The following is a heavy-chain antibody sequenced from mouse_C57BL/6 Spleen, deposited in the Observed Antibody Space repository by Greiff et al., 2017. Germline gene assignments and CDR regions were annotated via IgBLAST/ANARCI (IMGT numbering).Heavy chain of an antibody. J-gene: IGHJ3*01. V-gene: IGHV2-2*01. CDR1: GFSLTSYG. CDR3: ARRGNYGSSYGFAY. Sequence: VKLMESGPGLVQPSQSLSITCTVSGFSLTSYGVHWVRQSPGKGLEWLGVIWSGGSTDYNAAFISRLSISKDNSKSQVFFKMNSLQADDTAIYYCARRGNYGSSYGFAYWGQGTLVTVSA. D-gene: IGHD1-1*01. CDR2: IWSGGST.